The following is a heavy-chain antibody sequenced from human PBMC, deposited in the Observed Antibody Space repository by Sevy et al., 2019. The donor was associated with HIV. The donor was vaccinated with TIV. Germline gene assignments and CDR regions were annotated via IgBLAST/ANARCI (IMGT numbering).Heavy chain of an antibody. CDR3: ARDQHDYPGNLRTGWFDP. D-gene: IGHD4-17*01. Sequence: GGSLRLSCPASGFTFSSYAMHWVRQAPGKGLEWVAVISYDGSNKYYADSVKGRFTISRDNSKNTLYLQVKSLRTEDTAVYYCARDQHDYPGNLRTGWFDPWGQGTLVTVSS. J-gene: IGHJ5*02. CDR1: GFTFSSYA. V-gene: IGHV3-30-3*01. CDR2: ISYDGSNK.